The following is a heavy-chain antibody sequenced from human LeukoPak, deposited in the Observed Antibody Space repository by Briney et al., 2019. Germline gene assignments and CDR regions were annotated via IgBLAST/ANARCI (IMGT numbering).Heavy chain of an antibody. J-gene: IGHJ4*02. V-gene: IGHV3-30*19. D-gene: IGHD3-10*01. CDR1: GFTFSHYG. Sequence: GGSLRLSCAASGFTFSHYGMHWVRQAPGKGLEWLGIISYDGSNQDYADSVKGRFTISRDNSKNTLYLQMNSLRGEDTAVYYCARDYGSRLTKGYYLDYWGQGTLVTVSS. CDR2: ISYDGSNQ. CDR3: ARDYGSRLTKGYYLDY.